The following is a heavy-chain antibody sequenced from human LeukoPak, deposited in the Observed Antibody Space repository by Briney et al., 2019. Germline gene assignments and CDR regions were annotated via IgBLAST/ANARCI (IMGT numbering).Heavy chain of an antibody. Sequence: PSESLSLTCAASGGSISSYDLSWVRQPPGKELEWIGYIYHSGSTNYNASLKSPVTISVDTSTNQFSLKLSSVTAADTAVYYCARHGLTIFGVPNAFDIWGQGTMVTVSS. CDR1: GGSISSYD. D-gene: IGHD3-3*01. J-gene: IGHJ3*02. V-gene: IGHV4-59*08. CDR3: ARHGLTIFGVPNAFDI. CDR2: IYHSGST.